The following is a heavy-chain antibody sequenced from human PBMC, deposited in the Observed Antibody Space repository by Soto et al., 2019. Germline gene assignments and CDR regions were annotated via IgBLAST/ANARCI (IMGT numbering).Heavy chain of an antibody. D-gene: IGHD3-3*01. V-gene: IGHV3-33*01. CDR3: ARDQKRITIFGVVDYFDY. Sequence: QVQLVESGGGVVQPGRSLRLSCAASGFTFSSYGMHWVRQAPGKGLEWVAVIWYDGSNKYYADSVKGRFTISRDNSKNTLYLQMNSLRAEDTAVYYCARDQKRITIFGVVDYFDYWGQGTLVTVSS. CDR2: IWYDGSNK. CDR1: GFTFSSYG. J-gene: IGHJ4*02.